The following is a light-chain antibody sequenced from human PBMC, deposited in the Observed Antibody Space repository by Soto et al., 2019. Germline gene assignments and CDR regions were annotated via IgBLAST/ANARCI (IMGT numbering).Light chain of an antibody. J-gene: IGLJ2*01. CDR3: QLWDSSSDHVV. Sequence: SYELTQPPSVSVAPGLTARITCEGNNIGSKSVHWYQQKPGQAPVLVVYDDSDRHSGIPERFSGSNSGNTATLSISWVGAGDEADYYCQLWDSSSDHVVFGGGTKLTVL. CDR1: NIGSKS. CDR2: DDS. V-gene: IGLV3-21*02.